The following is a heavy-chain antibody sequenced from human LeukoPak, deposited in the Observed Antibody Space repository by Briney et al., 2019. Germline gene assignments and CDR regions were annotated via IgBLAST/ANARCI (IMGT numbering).Heavy chain of an antibody. J-gene: IGHJ3*02. CDR2: INHSGST. CDR3: VRSDYGRSFDI. V-gene: IGHV4-34*01. Sequence: SETLSLTCAVYGGSFIGFHWNWIRQPPGKGLEWIGDINHSGSTNYNPSLTSRVTISVDPSKNQFSLNLSSVTAADTAVYYCVRSDYGRSFDIWGQGTMVTVSS. CDR1: GGSFIGFH. D-gene: IGHD4-17*01.